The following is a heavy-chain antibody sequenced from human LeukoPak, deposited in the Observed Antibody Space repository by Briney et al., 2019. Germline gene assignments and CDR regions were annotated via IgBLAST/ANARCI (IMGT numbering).Heavy chain of an antibody. CDR1: GDSLSSSNIYY. Sequence: SETLSLTCTVSGDSLSSSNIYYWGWIRQPPGKGLELIGSIYYSGSTYYNPSLKSRLTISVDTSKNQFSLKLSSVTAADTAVYYCASVRTTIFGASLGYMDVWGKGTTVTVSS. CDR3: ASVRTTIFGASLGYMDV. V-gene: IGHV4-39*01. D-gene: IGHD3-3*01. J-gene: IGHJ6*03. CDR2: IYYSGST.